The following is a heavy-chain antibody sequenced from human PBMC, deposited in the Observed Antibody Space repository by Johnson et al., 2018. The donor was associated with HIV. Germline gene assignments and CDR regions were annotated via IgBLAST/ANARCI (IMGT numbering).Heavy chain of an antibody. Sequence: VQLVESGGGLVQPGGSLRLSCAASGFTVSIYAMSWVRQAPGKGLEWVSDISSYGSTTYYAASVRGRVTISRDNGKHSLYLQMDSLRAEDTALYYCARVTGGYYSSSFGNPFDIWGRGTMVTVSS. D-gene: IGHD6-6*01. J-gene: IGHJ3*02. CDR1: GFTVSIYA. CDR2: ISSYGSTT. CDR3: ARVTGGYYSSSFGNPFDI. V-gene: IGHV3-23*04.